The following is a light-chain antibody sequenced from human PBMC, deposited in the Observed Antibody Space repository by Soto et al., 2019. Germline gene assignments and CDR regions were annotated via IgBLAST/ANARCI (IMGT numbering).Light chain of an antibody. CDR2: DAS. V-gene: IGKV1-5*01. CDR1: QSISSW. Sequence: DIQMTQSPSTLSASVGDRVTITCRASQSISSWLAWYQQKPGKAPKLLIYDASSLESGVPSMFSGSGSGTEFTLTISSLQPDDFATYYCQQYNSYSWTFGQGTKVEIK. J-gene: IGKJ1*01. CDR3: QQYNSYSWT.